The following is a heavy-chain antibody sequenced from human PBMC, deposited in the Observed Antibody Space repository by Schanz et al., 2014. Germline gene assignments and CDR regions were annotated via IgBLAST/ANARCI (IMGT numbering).Heavy chain of an antibody. Sequence: QVQLVQSGAELKNPGASVKVSCKASGYSFSAYYIHWMRQAPGQGLEWMGWISIRTGNTNFAQKFQGRVTMTTDTSTSTVYMELISLTSEDTAVYYCARDPQYYYGSGRGYWGQGTLVTVST. CDR1: GYSFSAYY. CDR2: ISIRTGNT. J-gene: IGHJ4*02. D-gene: IGHD3-10*01. V-gene: IGHV1-46*01. CDR3: ARDPQYYYGSGRGY.